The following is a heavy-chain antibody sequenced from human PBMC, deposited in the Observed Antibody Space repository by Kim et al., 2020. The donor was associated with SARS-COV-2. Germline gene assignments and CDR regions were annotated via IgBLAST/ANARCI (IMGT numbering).Heavy chain of an antibody. CDR1: GYTFTSYD. V-gene: IGHV1-8*02. J-gene: IGHJ4*02. Sequence: ASVKVSCKASGYTFTSYDINWVRQATGQGLEWMGWMNPNNGNTGYAQKFQVRVTMTRNTSISTAYMELSSLRSEDTAVYYCARGKGPNYYDSSGYYNYYFDYRGQGTLVTVSS. CDR2: MNPNNGNT. D-gene: IGHD3-22*01. CDR3: ARGKGPNYYDSSGYYNYYFDY.